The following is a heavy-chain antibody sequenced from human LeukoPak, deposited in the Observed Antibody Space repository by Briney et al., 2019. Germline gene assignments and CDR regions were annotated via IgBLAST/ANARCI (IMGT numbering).Heavy chain of an antibody. Sequence: ASVKVSCKASGYTFTGYYMHWVRQAPGQGLEWMGWINPNSGGTNYAQKFQGWVTMTRDTSISTAYLQWSSLKASDTAMYYCARGAGGTDRGVDYWGQGTLVTVSS. CDR1: GYTFTGYY. CDR2: INPNSGGT. V-gene: IGHV1-2*04. CDR3: ARGAGGTDRGVDY. D-gene: IGHD4-23*01. J-gene: IGHJ4*02.